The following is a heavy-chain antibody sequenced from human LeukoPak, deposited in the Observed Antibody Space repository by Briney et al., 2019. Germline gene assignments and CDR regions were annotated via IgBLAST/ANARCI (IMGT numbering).Heavy chain of an antibody. CDR3: ARGLGGSRHMELLNY. Sequence: GASVKVSCKASGYTFTDYYMHWVRQAPGQGLEWMGWINPNSGGTNYAQKFQGRVTMTRDTSISTAYMELSSLRSEDAAVYYCARGLGGSRHMELLNYWGQGTLVTVSS. CDR1: GYTFTDYY. CDR2: INPNSGGT. J-gene: IGHJ4*02. D-gene: IGHD1-26*01. V-gene: IGHV1-2*02.